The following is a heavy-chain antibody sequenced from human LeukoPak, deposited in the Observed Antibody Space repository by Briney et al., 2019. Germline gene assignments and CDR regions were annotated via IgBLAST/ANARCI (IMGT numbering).Heavy chain of an antibody. CDR2: ISSSSSYI. D-gene: IGHD3-16*02. CDR1: GFTFSSYS. Sequence: SGGSLRLSCAASGFTFSSYSMNWVRQAPGKGLEWVSSISSSSSYIYYADSVKGRFTISGDNAKNSLYLQMNSLRAEDTAVYYCGTTLGGWASYHYYYGMDVWGKGTTVTVSS. J-gene: IGHJ6*04. CDR3: GTTLGGWASYHYYYGMDV. V-gene: IGHV3-21*01.